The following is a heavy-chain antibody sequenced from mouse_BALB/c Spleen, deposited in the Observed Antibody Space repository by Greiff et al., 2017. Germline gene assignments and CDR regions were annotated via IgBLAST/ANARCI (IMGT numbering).Heavy chain of an antibody. Sequence: QVQLQQSGAELVKPGASVKLSCKASGYTFTSYWMHWVKQRPGQGLEWIGEINPSNGRTNYNEKFKSKATLTVDKSSSTAYMQLSSLTSEDSAVYYCAGRRVDYWGQGTTLTVSS. CDR2: INPSNGRT. V-gene: IGHV1S81*02. CDR3: AGRRVDY. J-gene: IGHJ2*01. CDR1: GYTFTSYW.